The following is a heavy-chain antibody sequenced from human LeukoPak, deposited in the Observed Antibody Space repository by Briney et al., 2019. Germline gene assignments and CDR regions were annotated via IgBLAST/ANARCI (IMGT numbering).Heavy chain of an antibody. J-gene: IGHJ4*02. V-gene: IGHV3-9*01. D-gene: IGHD3-22*01. CDR2: ISWNSGSI. CDR3: AKDSSYYYDSSGYSALFDY. CDR1: GFTFDDYA. Sequence: GRSLRLSCAASGFTFDDYAMHWVRQAPGKGLEWVSGISWNSGSIGYADSVKGRFTISRDNAKNSLYLQMNSLRAEDTALYYCAKDSSYYYDSSGYSALFDYWGQGTLVTVSS.